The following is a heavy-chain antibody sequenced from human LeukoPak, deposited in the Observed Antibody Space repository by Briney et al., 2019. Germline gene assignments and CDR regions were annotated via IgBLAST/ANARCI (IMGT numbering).Heavy chain of an antibody. CDR3: ARGFAAPHGY. J-gene: IGHJ4*01. CDR2: INHSGRT. D-gene: IGHD6-13*01. Sequence: SETLCLTCAVYGGSFSGYYWSWIRQPPGKGLEWIGEINHSGRTNYNPSLKSRVTISVDTSKNQFSLKLSSVTAADTAVYYCARGFAAPHGYRGHGNLVTVSS. V-gene: IGHV4-34*01. CDR1: GGSFSGYY.